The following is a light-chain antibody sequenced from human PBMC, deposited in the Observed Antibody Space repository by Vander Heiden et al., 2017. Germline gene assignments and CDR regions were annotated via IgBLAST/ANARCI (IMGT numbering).Light chain of an antibody. V-gene: IGKV3-15*01. J-gene: IGKJ1*01. CDR3: QQYNQWPPWT. CDR2: GAS. Sequence: EVVMTQSPVTLSVSPGESATLSCRASQSVSTNLAWYQQKTGQAPRLLIHGASNRATGIPARFSGSGSGTEFTLTISSLQLEDFAVYHCQQYNQWPPWTFGQGTTVEIK. CDR1: QSVSTN.